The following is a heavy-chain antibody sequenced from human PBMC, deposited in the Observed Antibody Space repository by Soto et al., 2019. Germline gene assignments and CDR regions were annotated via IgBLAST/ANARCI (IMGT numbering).Heavy chain of an antibody. J-gene: IGHJ3*02. CDR1: GVSISSDY. CDR2: VYYSGST. Sequence: QVQLPESGPGLVKPSETLSLTCSVSGVSISSDYWSWIRQPPGKGLEWLGYVYYSGSTNYSPSLKSRVTISVDTSRNQFSLRLNSFTAADTAVYYCAREAYNTDAFDIWGHGTVVTVSS. D-gene: IGHD1-1*01. V-gene: IGHV4-59*01. CDR3: AREAYNTDAFDI.